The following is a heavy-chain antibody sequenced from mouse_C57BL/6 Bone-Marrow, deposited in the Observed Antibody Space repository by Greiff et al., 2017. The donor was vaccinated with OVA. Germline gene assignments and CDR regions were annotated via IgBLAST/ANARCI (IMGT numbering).Heavy chain of an antibody. CDR2: IDPSDSYT. D-gene: IGHD2-5*01. J-gene: IGHJ3*01. CDR3: ARWGAYSNYPCAY. CDR1: GYTFTSYW. Sequence: VQLQQPGAELVMPGASVKLSCKASGYTFTSYWMHWVKQRPGQGLEWIGEIDPSDSYTNYNQKFKGKSTLTVDKSASTAYMQLSSLTSEDSAVYYCARWGAYSNYPCAYWGQGTLVTVSA. V-gene: IGHV1-69*01.